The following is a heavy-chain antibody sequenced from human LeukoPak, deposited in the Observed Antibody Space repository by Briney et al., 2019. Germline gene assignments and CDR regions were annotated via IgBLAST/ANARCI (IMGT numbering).Heavy chain of an antibody. J-gene: IGHJ3*02. Sequence: PSETLSLTCTVSGGSISSYYWSWIRQPPGKGLDWIGYIYYSGSTNYSPSLKSRVTISVDTSKNQFSLKLSSVTAADTAVYYCARDSSSSWYWTEWGSGAFDIWGQGTMVTVSS. CDR3: ARDSSSSWYWTEWGSGAFDI. D-gene: IGHD6-13*01. CDR2: IYYSGST. CDR1: GGSISSYY. V-gene: IGHV4-59*01.